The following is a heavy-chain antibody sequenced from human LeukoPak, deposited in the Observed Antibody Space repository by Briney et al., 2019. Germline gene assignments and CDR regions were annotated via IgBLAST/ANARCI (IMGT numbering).Heavy chain of an antibody. Sequence: SETLSLTCTVSGGSISSYYWSWIRQSPGKGLEWIGVIDYSGNTNYNPSLKSRVTMSVDTSKNQFSLKLSSVTAADTAVYYCARGYSGYSSVWSQGTLVTVSS. V-gene: IGHV4-59*12. J-gene: IGHJ4*02. D-gene: IGHD6-19*01. CDR1: GGSISSYY. CDR3: ARGYSGYSSV. CDR2: IDYSGNT.